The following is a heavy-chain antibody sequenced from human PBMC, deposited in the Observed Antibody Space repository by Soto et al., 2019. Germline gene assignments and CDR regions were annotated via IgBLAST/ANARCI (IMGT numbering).Heavy chain of an antibody. Sequence: PGESLKISCKGSGDSLTSYWIGWVLQMPVKGLEWMGIIYPGDSDTRYSPSFQGQVTISADKSISTAYLQWSSLKASDTAMYYCARLITIFGGNHGMDVWGQGTTVTVSS. CDR1: GDSLTSYW. CDR3: ARLITIFGGNHGMDV. D-gene: IGHD3-3*01. CDR2: IYPGDSDT. J-gene: IGHJ6*02. V-gene: IGHV5-51*01.